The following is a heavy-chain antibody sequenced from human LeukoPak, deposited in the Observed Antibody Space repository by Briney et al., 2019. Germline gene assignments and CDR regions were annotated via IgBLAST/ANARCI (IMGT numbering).Heavy chain of an antibody. Sequence: PSETLSLTCSVSGGSISSTSYYWGWIRQPPGKGLEWIGSIYYTGRTHHNPSLKSRVTISLDTSKNQFSLKLGSVTAADTAVYYCARERTMVRGMSWFDPWGQGTLVTVSS. V-gene: IGHV4-39*07. CDR3: ARERTMVRGMSWFDP. CDR2: IYYTGRT. J-gene: IGHJ5*02. CDR1: GGSISSTSYY. D-gene: IGHD3-10*01.